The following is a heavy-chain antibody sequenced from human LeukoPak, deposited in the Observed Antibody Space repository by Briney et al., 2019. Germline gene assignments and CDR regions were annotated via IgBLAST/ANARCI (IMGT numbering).Heavy chain of an antibody. J-gene: IGHJ4*02. V-gene: IGHV3-30*02. CDR1: GFTFSTYG. Sequence: GGSLRLSCAASGFTFSTYGMHWVRQAPGKGLEWVAFIQYDGSDKYYADSVKGRFTISRGNSKNTLYLQMNSLRPEDTAVYYCAKNRSGSYIDYWGQGTLVTVSS. D-gene: IGHD1-26*01. CDR3: AKNRSGSYIDY. CDR2: IQYDGSDK.